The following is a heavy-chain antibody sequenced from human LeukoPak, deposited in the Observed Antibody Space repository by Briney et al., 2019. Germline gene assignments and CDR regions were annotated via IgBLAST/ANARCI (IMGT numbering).Heavy chain of an antibody. CDR2: ISTSGST. Sequence: PSETLSLTCTVSGGSISSYYCTWIRQPAGKGLEWIGRISTSGSTNYNPSLKSRVTMSVDTSKNQFSLKLSSVTAADTAVYYCAGTSANSGPTLDYWGQGTXXTVSS. D-gene: IGHD6-19*01. CDR3: AGTSANSGPTLDY. CDR1: GGSISSYY. V-gene: IGHV4-4*07. J-gene: IGHJ4*02.